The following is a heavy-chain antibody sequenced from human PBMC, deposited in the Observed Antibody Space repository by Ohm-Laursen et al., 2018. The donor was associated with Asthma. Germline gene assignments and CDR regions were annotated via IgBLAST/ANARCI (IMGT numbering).Heavy chain of an antibody. D-gene: IGHD3-22*01. CDR3: ATIVVVTPHPDRDAFDI. CDR1: GFTFSSYA. CDR2: ISYDGSNK. J-gene: IGHJ3*02. Sequence: SLRLSCTASGFTFSSYAMHWVRQAPGKGLEWVAVISYDGSNKYYADSVKGRFTISRDNSKTTLHLQMNSLRAEDTAVYYCATIVVVTPHPDRDAFDIWGQGTMVTVSS. V-gene: IGHV3-30-3*01.